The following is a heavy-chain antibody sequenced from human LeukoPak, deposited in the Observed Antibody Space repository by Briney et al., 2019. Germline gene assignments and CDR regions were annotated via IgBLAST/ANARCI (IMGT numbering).Heavy chain of an antibody. Sequence: PGGSLRLSCAASGFTFSSYEMNWVRQAPGKGLEWVSYISRSGSTIYYADSVKGRFTISRDNAKNSLYLQMSSLRAEDTAVYCCARDDEPSTVSIWFDPWGQGTLVTVSS. CDR2: ISRSGSTI. V-gene: IGHV3-48*03. CDR3: ARDDEPSTVSIWFDP. D-gene: IGHD4-17*01. J-gene: IGHJ5*02. CDR1: GFTFSSYE.